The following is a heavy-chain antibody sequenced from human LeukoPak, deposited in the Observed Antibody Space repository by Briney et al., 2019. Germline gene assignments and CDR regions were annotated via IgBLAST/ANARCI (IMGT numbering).Heavy chain of an antibody. D-gene: IGHD3-22*01. CDR2: IYYSGST. V-gene: IGHV4-59*01. Sequence: SETLSLTCTVSGGSISSYYWSWIRQPPGKGLEWIGNIYYSGSTNYNPSLKSRVTISVDTSKNQFSLKLSSVTAADTAVYYCTRGSIAYYYMDVWQRDHGHHLL. J-gene: IGHJ6*03. CDR1: GGSISSYY. CDR3: TRGSIAYYYMDV.